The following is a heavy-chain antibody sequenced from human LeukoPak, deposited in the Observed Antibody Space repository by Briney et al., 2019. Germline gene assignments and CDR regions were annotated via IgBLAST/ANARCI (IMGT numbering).Heavy chain of an antibody. CDR2: MNPSGGTT. V-gene: IGHV1-46*01. Sequence: ASVKVSCKASGYTFSRYYIHWVRQAPGQGLEWMGKMNPSGGTTTYAQKFQGRVTMTRDTPTSTVYMEMSSLRPEDTAVYYCANWYYDILTGYLHPPNYWGQGTLVTVSS. CDR3: ANWYYDILTGYLHPPNY. D-gene: IGHD3-9*01. CDR1: GYTFSRYY. J-gene: IGHJ4*02.